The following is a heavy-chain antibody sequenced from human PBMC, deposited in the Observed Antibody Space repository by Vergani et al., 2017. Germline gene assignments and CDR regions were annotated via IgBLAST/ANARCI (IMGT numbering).Heavy chain of an antibody. J-gene: IGHJ3*02. V-gene: IGHV4-38-2*02. CDR1: GDSVISTDYH. D-gene: IGHD6-19*01. CDR2: IYTSGST. Sequence: QVQLQESGPGLVKPSETLSLTCTVSGDSVISTDYHWGWIRQPPGKGLEWIGSIYTSGSTNYNPSLKSRVTISVDTSKNQFSLKLSSVTAADTAVYYCAREGLSSGWYYAFDIWGQGTMVTVSS. CDR3: AREGLSSGWYYAFDI.